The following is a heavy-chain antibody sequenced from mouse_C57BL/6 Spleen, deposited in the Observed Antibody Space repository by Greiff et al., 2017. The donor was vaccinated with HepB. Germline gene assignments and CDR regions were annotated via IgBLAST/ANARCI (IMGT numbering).Heavy chain of an antibody. Sequence: QVQLQQSGAELVKPGASVKISCKASGYAFSSYWMNWVKQRPGKGLEWIGQIYPGDGDTNYNGKFKGKATLTADKSSSTAYMQLSSLTSEDSAVYFCARNEDWDPAWFAYWGQGTLVTVSA. CDR2: IYPGDGDT. CDR1: GYAFSSYW. D-gene: IGHD4-1*01. CDR3: ARNEDWDPAWFAY. V-gene: IGHV1-80*01. J-gene: IGHJ3*01.